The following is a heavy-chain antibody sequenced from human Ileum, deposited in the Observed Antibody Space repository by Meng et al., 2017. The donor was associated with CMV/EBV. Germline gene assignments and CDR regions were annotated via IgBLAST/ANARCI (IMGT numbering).Heavy chain of an antibody. CDR3: ARVGYNSGWQDFDY. CDR2: ARNKANSYTT. CDR1: GFSFSDHH. J-gene: IGHJ4*02. V-gene: IGHV3-72*01. Sequence: GGSLRLYCAASGFSFSDHHMDWVRQAPGKGPEWIGRARNKANSYTTEYAASVKGRFTTSRDDSKNLLYLQMNSLKTEDTAVYYCARVGYNSGWQDFDYWGQGTLVTVSS. D-gene: IGHD6-19*01.